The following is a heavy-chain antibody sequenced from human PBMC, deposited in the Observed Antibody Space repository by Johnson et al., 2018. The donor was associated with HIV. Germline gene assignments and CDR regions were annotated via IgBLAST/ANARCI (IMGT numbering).Heavy chain of an antibody. D-gene: IGHD6-13*01. CDR2: IYSGGST. J-gene: IGHJ3*02. V-gene: IGHV3-66*01. CDR3: ARDFRYSSSWYDAFDI. Sequence: VQLVESGGGLVKPGGSLRLSCAASGFTVSINYMNWVRQAPGKGLEWVSVIYSGGSTYYADSVQGRFTISRDSSKNTLYLQMNSLRAEDTAVYYCARDFRYSSSWYDAFDIWGQGTMVTVSS. CDR1: GFTVSINY.